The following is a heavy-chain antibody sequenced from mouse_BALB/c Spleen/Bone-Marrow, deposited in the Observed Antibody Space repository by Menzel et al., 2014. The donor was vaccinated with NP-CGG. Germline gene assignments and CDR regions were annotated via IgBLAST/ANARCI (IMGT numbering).Heavy chain of an antibody. CDR1: GYTFTNYW. J-gene: IGHJ2*02. Sequence: QLQQSGAEVVKPGASVKASCKASGYTFTNYWMQWVKQRPGQGLEWIGEIEPSDSYTNYNQDFKGKATLTVDKSSSTAYMQLSSLTSEDSAVYYCARGRTTVVSDYWGQGTSLTVSS. CDR3: ARGRTTVVSDY. V-gene: IGHV1-69*02. CDR2: IEPSDSYT. D-gene: IGHD1-1*01.